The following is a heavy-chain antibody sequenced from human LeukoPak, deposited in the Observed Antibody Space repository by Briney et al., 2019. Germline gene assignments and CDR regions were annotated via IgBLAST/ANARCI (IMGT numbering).Heavy chain of an antibody. Sequence: ASVKVSCKASGYTFTSYGISWVRQAPGQGLEWMGWISAYNGNTNYAQKLQGRVTMTTDTSTSTAYMELRSLRSDDTAVYYCARGKYVLRFLEWLSADYYFDYWGQGTLVTVSS. V-gene: IGHV1-18*01. CDR1: GYTFTSYG. D-gene: IGHD3-3*01. J-gene: IGHJ4*02. CDR3: ARGKYVLRFLEWLSADYYFDY. CDR2: ISAYNGNT.